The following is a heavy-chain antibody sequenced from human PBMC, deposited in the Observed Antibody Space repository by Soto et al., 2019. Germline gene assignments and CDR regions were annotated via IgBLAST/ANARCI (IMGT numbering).Heavy chain of an antibody. Sequence: PSETLSLTCTVAGGSISSYYWSWIRQPPGKGLEWIGSIYYSGSTYYNPSLKSRVTISVDTSKNQFSLKLSSVTAADTAVYYCARGYEYCSSTSCYTVNYGMDVWGQGTTVTVSS. D-gene: IGHD2-2*02. CDR3: ARGYEYCSSTSCYTVNYGMDV. CDR1: GGSISSYY. V-gene: IGHV4-39*01. CDR2: IYYSGST. J-gene: IGHJ6*02.